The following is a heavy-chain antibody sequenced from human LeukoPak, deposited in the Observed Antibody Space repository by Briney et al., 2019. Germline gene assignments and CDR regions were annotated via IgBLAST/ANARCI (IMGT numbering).Heavy chain of an antibody. Sequence: SVKVSCKASGYTFTSYGISWVRQAPGQGLDWMGWVSAYNGDTNYAQRFQGRVTMTTDASTSTAYMELRSLRSDDTAVYYCARDCSTSCCPPFNYWGQGTLVSVSS. CDR1: GYTFTSYG. J-gene: IGHJ4*02. CDR3: ARDCSTSCCPPFNY. V-gene: IGHV1-18*04. D-gene: IGHD2-2*01. CDR2: VSAYNGDT.